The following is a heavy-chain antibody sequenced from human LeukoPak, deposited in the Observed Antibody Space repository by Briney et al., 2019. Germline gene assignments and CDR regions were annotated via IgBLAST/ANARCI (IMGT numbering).Heavy chain of an antibody. Sequence: GGSLRLSRAASGFTLYDYAMHWVRQAPGKGLEWVSGISWNSGSIVYAYSVKGRFTISRDNAKNSLYLRMNSLRAEDTALYYCAESDPGRGSGSYRLSYGMDVWGQGTTVTVSS. J-gene: IGHJ6*02. CDR1: GFTLYDYA. D-gene: IGHD3-10*01. V-gene: IGHV3-9*01. CDR2: ISWNSGSI. CDR3: AESDPGRGSGSYRLSYGMDV.